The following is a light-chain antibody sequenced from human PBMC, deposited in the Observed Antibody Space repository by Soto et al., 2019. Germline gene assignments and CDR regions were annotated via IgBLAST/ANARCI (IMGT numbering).Light chain of an antibody. Sequence: DIQLTQSPPSLLESLGDRAPFICRASRSISSNLNWYQQKPGKAPKLLFYAPSSFQIGDPSRFSGSGSGTDFTLTISSLQPEDFATYYCQQSYSTPRYTLGQGTKLEIK. CDR3: QQSYSTPRYT. J-gene: IGKJ2*01. CDR2: APS. CDR1: RSISSN. V-gene: IGKV1-39*01.